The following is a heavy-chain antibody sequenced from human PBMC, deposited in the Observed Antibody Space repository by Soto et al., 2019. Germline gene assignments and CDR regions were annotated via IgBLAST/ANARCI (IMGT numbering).Heavy chain of an antibody. Sequence: QLQLQESGPGLVKPSETLSLTCTVSGGSISRSRYYWGWVRQPPGKGLEWIGTILYSGSTYYNPSLKSLDTISVDTSKNQFSLNLSSVTAADTAVYYCATQAGAVNYYYFDYWGHGTLVTVSS. CDR3: ATQAGAVNYYYFDY. D-gene: IGHD1-7*01. CDR1: GGSISRSRYY. J-gene: IGHJ4*01. V-gene: IGHV4-39*01. CDR2: ILYSGST.